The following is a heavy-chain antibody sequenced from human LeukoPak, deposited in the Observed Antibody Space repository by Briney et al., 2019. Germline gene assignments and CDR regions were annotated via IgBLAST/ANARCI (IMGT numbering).Heavy chain of an antibody. CDR3: ARRAGAYSHPYDY. D-gene: IGHD4/OR15-4a*01. J-gene: IGHJ4*02. V-gene: IGHV3-23*01. Sequence: GGSLRLSCAASGFTFSSYGMNWVRQAPGKGLEWVSAISGSGGNTHYSDSVKGRFTISRDNSKNTLYLQMNSLRAEDTAVYYCARRAGAYSHPYDYWGQGTLVTVSS. CDR1: GFTFSSYG. CDR2: ISGSGGNT.